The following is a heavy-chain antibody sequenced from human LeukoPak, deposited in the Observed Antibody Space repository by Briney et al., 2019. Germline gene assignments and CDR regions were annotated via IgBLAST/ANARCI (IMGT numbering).Heavy chain of an antibody. CDR1: GFTFNTYD. J-gene: IGHJ4*02. Sequence: PGGSLRLSCVASGFTFNTYDMHWVRQATGKGLEWVSAIGTDGDTYYAGSVKGRFTISRENAKNSLYLQMNSLRAGDTALYYCARGGTSTLIDYWGQGALVTVPS. CDR3: ARGGTSTLIDY. D-gene: IGHD2-8*01. CDR2: IGTDGDT. V-gene: IGHV3-13*01.